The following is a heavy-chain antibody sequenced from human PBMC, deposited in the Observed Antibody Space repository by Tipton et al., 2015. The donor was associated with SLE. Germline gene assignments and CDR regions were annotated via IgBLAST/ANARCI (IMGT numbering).Heavy chain of an antibody. Sequence: TLSLTCTVSGGSVSSGGHYWSWIRQYPGKGLEWLAYIFYTGATYYNPSLKSRLIMSVDTSKNQFSLKLSSVTAADTAVYYCARSRGSYLQFDYWGQGILETVSS. CDR3: ARSRGSYLQFDY. J-gene: IGHJ4*02. CDR2: IFYTGAT. CDR1: GGSVSSGGHY. V-gene: IGHV4-31*03. D-gene: IGHD1-26*01.